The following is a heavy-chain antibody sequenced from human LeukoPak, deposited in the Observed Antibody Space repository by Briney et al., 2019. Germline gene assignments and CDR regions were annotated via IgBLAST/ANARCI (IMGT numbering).Heavy chain of an antibody. CDR1: GGTFSSYA. J-gene: IGHJ1*01. V-gene: IGHV1-69*04. CDR2: IIPIFGIA. D-gene: IGHD3-22*01. CDR3: ARDMSSRGYLEYFQH. Sequence: SVKVSCKASGGTFSSYAISWVRQAPGQGLEWMGRIIPIFGIANYAQKFQGRVTITADKSTSTAYMELSSLRSEDTAVYYCARDMSSRGYLEYFQHWGQGTLVTVSS.